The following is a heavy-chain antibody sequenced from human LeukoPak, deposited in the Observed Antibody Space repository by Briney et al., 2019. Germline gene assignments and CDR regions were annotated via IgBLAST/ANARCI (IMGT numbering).Heavy chain of an antibody. V-gene: IGHV3-48*03. CDR1: GFTFSTYE. Sequence: GGSLRLSCAASGFTFSTYEMNWVRQAPGKGLEWLSYISSSGSTIYYADSVKGRFTISRDNAKNTLYLQMNSLRAEDTAVYYCAKVTGVYGDTPWGQGTLVTVSS. CDR3: AKVTGVYGDTP. CDR2: ISSSGSTI. D-gene: IGHD2-21*01. J-gene: IGHJ5*02.